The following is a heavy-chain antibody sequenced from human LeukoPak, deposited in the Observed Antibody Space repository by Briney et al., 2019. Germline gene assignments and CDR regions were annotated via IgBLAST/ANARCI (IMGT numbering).Heavy chain of an antibody. CDR2: ISGDGGTI. Sequence: HPGGSLRLSCAASGFIFSGYAMQWVRQAPEKRPEYVAGISGDGGTIYYANSVKGRFTISRDNSKNTLYLQMGSLRAEDMAVYYCARDGIATNDYWGQGTLVTVSS. J-gene: IGHJ4*02. V-gene: IGHV3-64*01. CDR3: ARDGIATNDY. D-gene: IGHD5-24*01. CDR1: GFIFSGYA.